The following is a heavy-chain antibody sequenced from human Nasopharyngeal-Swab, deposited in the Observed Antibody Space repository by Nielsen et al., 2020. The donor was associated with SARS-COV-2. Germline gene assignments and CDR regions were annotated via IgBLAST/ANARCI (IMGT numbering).Heavy chain of an antibody. CDR2: ISSSSSYI. V-gene: IGHV3-21*01. CDR1: GFTFSSYS. D-gene: IGHD6-13*01. Sequence: GESLKISCAASGFTFSSYSMNWVRQAPGKGLEWVSSISSSSSYIYYADSVKGRFTISRDNAKNSLYLRMNSLRAEDTAVYYCARDKTYSSSWLFSRRAISYGMDVWGQGTTVTVSS. J-gene: IGHJ6*02. CDR3: ARDKTYSSSWLFSRRAISYGMDV.